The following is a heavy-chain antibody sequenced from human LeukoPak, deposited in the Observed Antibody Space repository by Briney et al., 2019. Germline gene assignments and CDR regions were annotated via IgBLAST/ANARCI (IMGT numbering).Heavy chain of an antibody. V-gene: IGHV3-30*18. Sequence: GRSLRLSCAASGFTFSSYDMHWVRQAPGKGLEWVAVISYDGSNKYYADSVKGRSTISRDNSKNTLYLQMNSLRAEDTAVYYCAKDKTGQWEPNYEDCWGQGTLVTVSS. D-gene: IGHD1-26*01. CDR1: GFTFSSYD. CDR3: AKDKTGQWEPNYEDC. CDR2: ISYDGSNK. J-gene: IGHJ4*02.